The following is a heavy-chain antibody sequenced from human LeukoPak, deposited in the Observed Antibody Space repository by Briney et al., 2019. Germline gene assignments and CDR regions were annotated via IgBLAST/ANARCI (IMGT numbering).Heavy chain of an antibody. CDR1: GYSISNGYY. J-gene: IGHJ4*02. V-gene: IGHV4-38-2*01. D-gene: IGHD2-21*01. CDR2: IDHSGNT. Sequence: PSETLSLTCAVSGYSISNGYYWGWIRQPPGKGLEWIGSIDHSGNTFYNPSLKSRVTISVDTSKNQFSLKLTSVTAADTAIYYCARGPPRYASYWGQGTLVTVPS. CDR3: ARGPPRYASY.